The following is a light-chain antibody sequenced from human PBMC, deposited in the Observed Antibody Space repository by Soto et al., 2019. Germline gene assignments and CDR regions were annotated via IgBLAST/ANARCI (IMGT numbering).Light chain of an antibody. CDR1: SSDVGGYNS. V-gene: IGLV2-14*01. Sequence: QAVLTQPASLSGSPGQSITISCTGTSSDVGGYNSASWYQQHPGKAPKIMIYAVSNRPSGVSNRFSGSKSGNTASLTMSGLQAEDEATYYCSSYTSSSTLLVFGGGTKLTVL. J-gene: IGLJ3*02. CDR3: SSYTSSSTLLV. CDR2: AVS.